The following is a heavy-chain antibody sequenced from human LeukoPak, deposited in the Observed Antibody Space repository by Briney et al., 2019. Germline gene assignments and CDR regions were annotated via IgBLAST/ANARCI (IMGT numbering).Heavy chain of an antibody. CDR2: IYPGDSDI. CDR3: ARRQGCSSTSCYAFGL. Sequence: GESLKISCKGSGYSFTTYWIGWVRQMPGKGLEWMGIIYPGDSDIRYSPSFQGQVTMSVDKSISTAYLQWTSLKASDTAMYYCARRQGCSSTSCYAFGLWGQGTLVTVSS. J-gene: IGHJ4*02. D-gene: IGHD2-2*01. CDR1: GYSFTTYW. V-gene: IGHV5-51*01.